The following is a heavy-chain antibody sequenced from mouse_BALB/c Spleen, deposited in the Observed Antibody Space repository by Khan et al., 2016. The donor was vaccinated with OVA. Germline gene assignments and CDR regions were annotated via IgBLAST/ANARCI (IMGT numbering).Heavy chain of an antibody. CDR1: GLTFNDSY. J-gene: IGHJ2*01. D-gene: IGHD1-1*02. Sequence: EVQLQQSGAELVKPGATVKLSCTASGLTFNDSYMHWLKQWPEQGLEWIGRIDPPNGYTKYHPKFQGKVTISADTSSNTVYLQLSSLTSEDTAVCYCAGMVGKWGQGTTVTVSS. CDR2: IDPPNGYT. CDR3: AGMVGK. V-gene: IGHV14-3*02.